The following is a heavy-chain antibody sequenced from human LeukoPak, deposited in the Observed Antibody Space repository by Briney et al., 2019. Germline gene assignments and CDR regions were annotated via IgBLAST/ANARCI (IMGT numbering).Heavy chain of an antibody. Sequence: GGSLRLSCAASGFTFDDYAMHWVRQAPGKGLEWVSGISWNSGSIGYADSVKGRFTISRDNAKNSPYLQMNSLRAEDTALYYCAKDMGITMVRGVITAQPFDYWGQGTLVTVSS. D-gene: IGHD3-10*01. CDR3: AKDMGITMVRGVITAQPFDY. J-gene: IGHJ4*02. CDR1: GFTFDDYA. V-gene: IGHV3-9*01. CDR2: ISWNSGSI.